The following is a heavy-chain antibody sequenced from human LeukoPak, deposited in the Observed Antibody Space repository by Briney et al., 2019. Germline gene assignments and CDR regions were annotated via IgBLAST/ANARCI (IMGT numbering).Heavy chain of an antibody. CDR3: AREYHYNYRFFDY. V-gene: IGHV1-2*02. D-gene: IGHD5-24*01. Sequence: ASVEVSCKASGYTFTDYYIHWVRQAPGQGLEWVGWINPNSGGTNYAQKFQGRVTMTRDTSISTAYMELSRLRSDDTAVYYCAREYHYNYRFFDYWGQGTLVTVSS. CDR1: GYTFTDYY. CDR2: INPNSGGT. J-gene: IGHJ4*02.